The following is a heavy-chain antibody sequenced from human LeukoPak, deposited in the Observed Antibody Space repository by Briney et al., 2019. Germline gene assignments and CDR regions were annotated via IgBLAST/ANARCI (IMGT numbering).Heavy chain of an antibody. J-gene: IGHJ6*04. Sequence: SETLSLTCNVSGASIRSYFWNWVRQPVGKGLEWIGRVYASGTTNYNPSLKSRVTMSVDTSKNQFSLKLKSVTAADTAVHYCARDAGGSLTRYMNAWGKGTTVTVSS. CDR1: GASIRSYF. CDR2: VYASGTT. D-gene: IGHD1-1*01. CDR3: ARDAGGSLTRYMNA. V-gene: IGHV4-4*07.